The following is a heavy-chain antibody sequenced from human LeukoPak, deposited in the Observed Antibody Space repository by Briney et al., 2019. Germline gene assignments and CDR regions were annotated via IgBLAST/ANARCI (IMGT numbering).Heavy chain of an antibody. J-gene: IGHJ3*02. D-gene: IGHD1-14*01. V-gene: IGHV3-21*01. CDR1: GFTFSTYS. Sequence: PGGSLRLSCVASGFTFSTYSMNWVRQAPGKGPEWVSSISGSASTIYATDSVKGRFTTSRDNARNSLYLQMNSLRPDDTAVYFCTRDTRLTTDRDAFDIWGQGTMVTVSS. CDR2: ISGSASTI. CDR3: TRDTRLTTDRDAFDI.